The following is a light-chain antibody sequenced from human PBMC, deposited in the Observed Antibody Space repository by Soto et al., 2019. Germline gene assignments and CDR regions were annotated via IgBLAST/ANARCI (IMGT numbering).Light chain of an antibody. J-gene: IGKJ1*01. CDR1: QSVSSNF. Sequence: EIVLTQSPGTLSLSPGERVTLSCRASQSVSSNFLAWYQQKPGQAPRLLIYGVSSRATGIPDRFSGSGSGTDFTLTINRLEPEDFAVYYCQQYGSSPPATFGQGTKVDIK. CDR3: QQYGSSPPAT. V-gene: IGKV3-20*01. CDR2: GVS.